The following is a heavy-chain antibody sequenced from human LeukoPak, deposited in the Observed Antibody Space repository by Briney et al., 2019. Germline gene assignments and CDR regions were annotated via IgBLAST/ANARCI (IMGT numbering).Heavy chain of an antibody. V-gene: IGHV3-9*01. CDR3: AKAATPYCGGDCLRTFDY. J-gene: IGHJ4*02. Sequence: PGGSLRLSCAASGFTFDDYAMHWVRQAPGKGLEWVSGISWNSGSIGYADSVKGRFTISRDNAKNSLYLQMNSLRAEDTALYYCAKAATPYCGGDCLRTFDYWGQGTLVTVSS. D-gene: IGHD2-21*02. CDR1: GFTFDDYA. CDR2: ISWNSGSI.